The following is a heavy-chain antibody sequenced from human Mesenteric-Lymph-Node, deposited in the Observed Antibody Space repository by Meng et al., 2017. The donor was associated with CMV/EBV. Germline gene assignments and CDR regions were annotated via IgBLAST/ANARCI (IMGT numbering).Heavy chain of an antibody. D-gene: IGHD6-13*01. CDR3: ARYSSSFPNWLDP. J-gene: IGHJ5*02. V-gene: IGHV4-31*02. CDR1: GGSISSGGYY. Sequence: SGGSISSGGYYWSWIRQHPGKGLEWIGYIYYSGSTYYNPSLKSRVTISVDTSKNQFSLKLSSVTAADTAVYYCARYSSSFPNWLDPWGQGTLVTVSS. CDR2: IYYSGST.